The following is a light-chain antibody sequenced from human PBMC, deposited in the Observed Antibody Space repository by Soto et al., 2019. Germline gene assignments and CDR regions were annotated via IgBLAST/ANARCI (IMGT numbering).Light chain of an antibody. V-gene: IGKV3D-20*02. J-gene: IGKJ4*01. CDR1: QSVSSSY. Sequence: EIVMTQSPATLSVSPGARAPLSCRASQSVSSSYLAWYQQKPGQAPRLLMFGASIRDTGIPDRFIGSGSGTDFTLTITRLEPEDFAVYYCQQRSNWTLTFGGGTKVDIK. CDR2: GAS. CDR3: QQRSNWTLT.